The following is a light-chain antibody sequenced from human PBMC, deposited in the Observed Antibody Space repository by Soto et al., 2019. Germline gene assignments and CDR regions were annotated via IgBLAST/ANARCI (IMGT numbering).Light chain of an antibody. Sequence: IQLTQSPSSLSASVGDRVTITCRASQDIAIYLAWYQQKPGKAPKLLIYAASTLQSGVPSRFSGSGSGTDFTLTISCLQSEDFATYYCQQYYSYLPITFGQGTRLEIK. CDR2: AAS. CDR1: QDIAIY. V-gene: IGKV1-9*01. CDR3: QQYYSYLPIT. J-gene: IGKJ5*01.